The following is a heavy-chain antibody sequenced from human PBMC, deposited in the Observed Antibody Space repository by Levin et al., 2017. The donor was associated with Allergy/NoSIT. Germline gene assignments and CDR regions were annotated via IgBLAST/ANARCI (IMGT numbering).Heavy chain of an antibody. CDR2: IYYTGTT. D-gene: IGHD2-8*01. Sequence: SQTLSLTCTVSGGSVSSGRFDWSWIRQAPGKGLEWIGYIYYTGTTKYNPSLKSRVTMSGETSKNELSLKLTSVTAADTAVYYCARYNGLEARVWFDPWGPGALVIVSS. J-gene: IGHJ5*02. V-gene: IGHV4-61*01. CDR1: GGSVSSGRFD. CDR3: ARYNGLEARVWFDP.